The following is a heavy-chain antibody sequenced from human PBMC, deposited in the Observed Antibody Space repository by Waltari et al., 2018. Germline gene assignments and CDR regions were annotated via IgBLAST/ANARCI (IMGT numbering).Heavy chain of an antibody. D-gene: IGHD3-10*01. V-gene: IGHV3-74*02. CDR1: GFTFNTYW. J-gene: IGHJ4*02. CDR2: INSEGSLI. Sequence: EVQLVESGGGLVQPGESLRVSCAASGFTFNTYWMHWVRQAPGKGLVWVARINSEGSLISYAASVKGRFTISRDNAKNTLYLQMNSLRAEDTAVYYCARGGGSLDYWGQGTQVTVSS. CDR3: ARGGGSLDY.